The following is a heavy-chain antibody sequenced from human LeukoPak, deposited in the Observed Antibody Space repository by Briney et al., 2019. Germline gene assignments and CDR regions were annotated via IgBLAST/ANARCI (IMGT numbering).Heavy chain of an antibody. Sequence: GGSLRLSCAASGFTFSSSAMSWVRQAPGKGLEWVSTISGSGDRTYYADSVKGRFTISRDNSKNTLYLQMNSLRAEDTAVYYCARRAGDYSHPYDYWGQGTLVTVSS. V-gene: IGHV3-23*01. CDR2: ISGSGDRT. CDR1: GFTFSSSA. D-gene: IGHD3-22*01. J-gene: IGHJ4*02. CDR3: ARRAGDYSHPYDY.